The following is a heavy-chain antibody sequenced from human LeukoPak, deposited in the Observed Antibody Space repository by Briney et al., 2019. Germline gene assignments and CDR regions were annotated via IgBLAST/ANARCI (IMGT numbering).Heavy chain of an antibody. J-gene: IGHJ4*02. V-gene: IGHV4-39*07. D-gene: IGHD3-22*01. Sequence: PSETLSLTCTVSGGPIRSGDYYWGWIRQPPGKGLEWIGSIYYSGSTYYNPSLKSRVTISVDTSKNQFSLKLTSVTAADTAVYYCARDPDSSGYYFDPYFDYRGQGTLVTVSS. CDR2: IYYSGST. CDR3: ARDPDSSGYYFDPYFDY. CDR1: GGPIRSGDYY.